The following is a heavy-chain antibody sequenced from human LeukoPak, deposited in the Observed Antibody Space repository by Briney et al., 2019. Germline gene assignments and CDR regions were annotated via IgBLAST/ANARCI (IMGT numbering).Heavy chain of an antibody. CDR1: GFTFNNCN. CDR3: ARDYRGG. V-gene: IGHV3-21*04. CDR2: ITSSGTYI. D-gene: IGHD3-16*01. Sequence: PGGSLRLSCAASGFTFNNCNMNWVRQAPGKALEWVSSITSSGTYIFYADSVKGRFTISRDNAKNSLYLQMNSLRAEDTAVYYCARDYRGGWGQGTLVTVSS. J-gene: IGHJ4*02.